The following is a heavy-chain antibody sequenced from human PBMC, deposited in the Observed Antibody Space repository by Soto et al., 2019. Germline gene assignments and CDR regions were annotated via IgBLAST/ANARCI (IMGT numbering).Heavy chain of an antibody. J-gene: IGHJ5*02. CDR1: GFALSSYW. CDR3: ARVPVGAYGKFDP. D-gene: IGHD2-8*02. V-gene: IGHV3-74*01. CDR2: INPDGSRI. Sequence: GGSLRLSCAASGFALSSYWMHWVRRVPGKGLVWVSRINPDGSRIDYADSVRGRFTISRDNAKNTLFLQMNNLRAEDTALYHCARVPVGAYGKFDPWGQGTLVTVSS.